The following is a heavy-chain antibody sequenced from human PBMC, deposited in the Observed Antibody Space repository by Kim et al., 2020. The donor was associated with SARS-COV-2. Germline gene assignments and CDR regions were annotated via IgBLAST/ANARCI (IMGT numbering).Heavy chain of an antibody. J-gene: IGHJ5*02. CDR2: INPNSGGT. CDR1: GYTFTGYY. V-gene: IGHV1-2*02. Sequence: ASVKVSCKASGYTFTGYYMHWVRQAPGQGLEWMGWINPNSGGTNYAQKFQGRVTMTRDTSISTAYMELSRLRSDDTAVYYCARDGCSGGSCYSTWFDPWGPGTLVTVSS. D-gene: IGHD2-15*01. CDR3: ARDGCSGGSCYSTWFDP.